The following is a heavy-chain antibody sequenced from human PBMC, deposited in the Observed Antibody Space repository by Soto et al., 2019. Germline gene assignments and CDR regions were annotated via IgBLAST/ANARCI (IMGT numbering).Heavy chain of an antibody. Sequence: PSETLSLTCGVSGGSISSINWWSWVRQTPGKGLEWIGEIYHNGRSNYNPSLKSRVTLSIDTSKNQFFLNLTTVTAADTAVYYCARPQGVVPTQAFDPWGQGTLVTVSS. CDR1: GGSISSINW. CDR3: ARPQGVVPTQAFDP. V-gene: IGHV4-4*02. D-gene: IGHD2-15*01. CDR2: IYHNGRS. J-gene: IGHJ5*02.